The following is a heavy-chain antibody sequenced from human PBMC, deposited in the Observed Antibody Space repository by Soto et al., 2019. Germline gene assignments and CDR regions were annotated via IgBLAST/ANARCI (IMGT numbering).Heavy chain of an antibody. Sequence: QITLKESGPTLVRPAQTLTLTCDFSGFSLSTYHMGVAWIRQPPWKALEWLALIYWYDDKRYSPSLKDRLAISKDTSSNPEALATTHMDPGHTATYFCAPAGDHDLPTFDQRGAGTLV. CDR3: APAGDHDLPTFDQ. J-gene: IGHJ4*02. CDR1: GFSLSTYHMG. CDR2: IYWYDDK. D-gene: IGHD1-1*01. V-gene: IGHV2-5*01.